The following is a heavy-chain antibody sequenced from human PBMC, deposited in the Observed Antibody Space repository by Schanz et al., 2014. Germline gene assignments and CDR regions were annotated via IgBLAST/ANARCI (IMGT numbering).Heavy chain of an antibody. D-gene: IGHD2-2*01. Sequence: EVPLVESGGGLVQPGESLRLSCAASGFSFSNYWMSWVRQAPGKGLEWVANIKQDGSEKYYVDSVKGRFTISRDNAKNLLYLQMNGLRAEDTAVYFCARDLSSLIQGDVWGKGTTVTVSS. CDR3: ARDLSSLIQGDV. CDR1: GFSFSNYW. V-gene: IGHV3-7*01. CDR2: IKQDGSEK. J-gene: IGHJ6*04.